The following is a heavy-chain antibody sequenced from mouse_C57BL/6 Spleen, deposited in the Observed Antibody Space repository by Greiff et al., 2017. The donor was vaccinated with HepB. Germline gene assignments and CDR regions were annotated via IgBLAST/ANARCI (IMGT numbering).Heavy chain of an antibody. CDR2: INYDGSST. V-gene: IGHV5-16*01. CDR1: GFTFSDYY. CDR3: ARDNYGSYAMDY. Sequence: EVKLVESEGGLVQPGSSMKLSCTASGFTFSDYYMAWVRQVPEKGLEWVANINYDGSSTYYLDSLKSRFIISRDNAKNILYLQMSRLKSEDTAAYYCARDNYGSYAMDYWGQGTSVTVSS. D-gene: IGHD1-1*01. J-gene: IGHJ4*01.